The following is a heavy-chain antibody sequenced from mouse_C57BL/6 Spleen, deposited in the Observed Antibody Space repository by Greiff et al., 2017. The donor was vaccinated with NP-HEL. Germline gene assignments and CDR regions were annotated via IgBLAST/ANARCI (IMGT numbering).Heavy chain of an antibody. CDR1: GYTFTSYG. CDR2: IYPRSGNT. D-gene: IGHD2-2*01. CDR3: ARDGYPSYYAMDY. J-gene: IGHJ4*01. V-gene: IGHV1-81*01. Sequence: QVHVKQSGAELARPGASVKLSCKASGYTFTSYGISWVKQRTGQGLEWIGEIYPRSGNTYYNEKFKGKATLTADKSSSTAYMELRSLTSEDSAVYFCARDGYPSYYAMDYWGQGTSVTVSS.